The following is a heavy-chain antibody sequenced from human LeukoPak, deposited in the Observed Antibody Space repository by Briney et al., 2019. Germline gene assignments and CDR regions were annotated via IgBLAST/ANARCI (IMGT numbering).Heavy chain of an antibody. J-gene: IGHJ2*01. CDR1: GYTFSSRD. D-gene: IGHD6-25*01. V-gene: IGHV1-8*01. CDR2: MNPSSGNT. CDR3: ATGPRHDWFFDL. Sequence: ASVKVSCKASGYTFSSRDINWVRQAPGQGLEWMALMNPSSGNTGYAQKFQGRVTVTRDTSGSTVNMELSSLRSEDTAVYFCATGPRHDWFFDLWGRGTLITVSS.